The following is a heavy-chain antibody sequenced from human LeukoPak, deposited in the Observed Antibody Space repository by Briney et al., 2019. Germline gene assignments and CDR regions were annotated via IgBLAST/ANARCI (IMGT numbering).Heavy chain of an antibody. Sequence: VRSLTPSWPAAGVIFGSFGIRCVSHDPGKGLGWVAVVSCEGSDKKYPGSVKSRFTISRDNSKNTLYLKMNSLRPEDTAVYYCAKDLSDDYDLLTGAFQHWGQGTLVTVSS. J-gene: IGHJ1*01. CDR1: GVIFGSFG. CDR3: AKDLSDDYDLLTGAFQH. D-gene: IGHD3-9*01. V-gene: IGHV3-30*18. CDR2: VSCEGSDK.